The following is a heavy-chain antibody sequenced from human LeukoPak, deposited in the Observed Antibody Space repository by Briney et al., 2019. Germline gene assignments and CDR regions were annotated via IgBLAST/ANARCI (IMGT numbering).Heavy chain of an antibody. CDR2: FSSSGSYI. CDR3: AGTYYYDKGAFDI. CDR1: GFTFSTYS. V-gene: IGHV3-21*04. D-gene: IGHD3-22*01. J-gene: IGHJ3*02. Sequence: PGGSLRLSCAASGFTFSTYSMNWVRQAPGKGLEWVSSFSSSGSYIYYADSVKGRFTISRNNAKNSLYLQMNSLRAEDTAVYYCAGTYYYDKGAFDIWGQGTMVTVSS.